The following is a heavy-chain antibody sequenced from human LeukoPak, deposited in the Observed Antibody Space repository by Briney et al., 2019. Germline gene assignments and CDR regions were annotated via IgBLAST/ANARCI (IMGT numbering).Heavy chain of an antibody. CDR1: GFTFSSYS. D-gene: IGHD5-24*01. J-gene: IGHJ3*02. CDR3: ARDRDGCFGDI. CDR2: ISSSSSYI. V-gene: IGHV3-21*01. Sequence: GGSLRLSCAASGFTFSSYSMSWVRQAPGKGLEWVSSISSSSSYIYYADSVKGRFTISRDNAKNSLYLQMNSLRAEDTAVYYCARDRDGCFGDIWGQGTMVTVSS.